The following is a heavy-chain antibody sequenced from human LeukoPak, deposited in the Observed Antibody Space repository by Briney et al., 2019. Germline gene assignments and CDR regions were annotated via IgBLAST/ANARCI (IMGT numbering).Heavy chain of an antibody. CDR3: ARDRKVWFGELSGAYYYYGMDV. CDR1: GFTFSSCE. V-gene: IGHV3-48*03. D-gene: IGHD3-10*01. J-gene: IGHJ6*02. Sequence: PGGSLRLSCAASGFTFSSCEMNWVRQAPGKGLEWVSYISSSGSTIYYADSVKGRFTISRDNAKNSLYLQMNSLRAEDTAVYYCARDRKVWFGELSGAYYYYGMDVWGQGTTVTVSS. CDR2: ISSSGSTI.